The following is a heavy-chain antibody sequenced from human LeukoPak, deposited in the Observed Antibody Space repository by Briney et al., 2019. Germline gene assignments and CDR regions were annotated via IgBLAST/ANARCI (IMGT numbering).Heavy chain of an antibody. J-gene: IGHJ4*02. D-gene: IGHD5-18*01. V-gene: IGHV3-74*03. CDR3: AKDQSLRGYRYGLDY. CDR2: INEDGAGT. CDR1: GFAFSTNW. Sequence: PGGSLRLSCAASGFAFSTNWMHWVRQGPGKGLLWVSRINEDGAGTTYADSVKGRFTISRDNSKNTLYLQMNSLRAEDTAIYYCAKDQSLRGYRYGLDYWGQGTLVTVSS.